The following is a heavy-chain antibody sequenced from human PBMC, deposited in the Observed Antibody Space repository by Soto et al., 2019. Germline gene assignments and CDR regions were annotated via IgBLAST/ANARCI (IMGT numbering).Heavy chain of an antibody. CDR3: ARHPPPGRGSSSWYRVGWFDP. D-gene: IGHD6-13*01. CDR2: IYPGDSDT. CDR1: GYSFTSYW. Sequence: LGESLKISCKGSGYSFTSYWIGWVRQMPGKGLEWMGIIYPGDSDTRYSPSFQGQVTISADKSISTAYLQWSSLKASDTAMYYCARHPPPGRGSSSWYRVGWFDPWGQGTLVTVSS. J-gene: IGHJ5*02. V-gene: IGHV5-51*01.